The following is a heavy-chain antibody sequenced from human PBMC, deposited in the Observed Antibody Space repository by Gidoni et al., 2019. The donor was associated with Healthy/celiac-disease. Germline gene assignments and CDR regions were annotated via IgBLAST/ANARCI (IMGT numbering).Heavy chain of an antibody. J-gene: IGHJ6*03. D-gene: IGHD3-10*01. CDR2: ISYDGSNK. V-gene: IGHV3-30*18. CDR1: GFTFSSYG. CDR3: AKDYYGSRNMDV. Sequence: QVQLVESGGGVVKPGRSLRLSCAASGFTFSSYGMPWVRQAPGKGLEWVAVISYDGSNKYYADSVKGRFTISRDNSKNTLYLQMNSLRAEDTAVYYCAKDYYGSRNMDVWGKGTTVTVSS.